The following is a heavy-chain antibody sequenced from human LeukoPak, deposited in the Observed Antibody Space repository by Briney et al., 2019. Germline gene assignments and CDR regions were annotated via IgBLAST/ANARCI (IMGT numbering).Heavy chain of an antibody. Sequence: PSETLSLTCTVSGGSISSYYWSWIRQPPGKGLEWIGYIYYSGSTNYNPSLKSRVTISVDTSKNQFSLKLSSVTAADTAVYYCARGNYYYDSSGYSSRFDPWGQGTLVTVSS. CDR3: ARGNYYYDSSGYSSRFDP. V-gene: IGHV4-59*01. CDR1: GGSISSYY. J-gene: IGHJ5*02. CDR2: IYYSGST. D-gene: IGHD3-22*01.